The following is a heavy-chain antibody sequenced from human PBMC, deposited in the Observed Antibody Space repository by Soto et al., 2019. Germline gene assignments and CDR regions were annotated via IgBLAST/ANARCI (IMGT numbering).Heavy chain of an antibody. CDR3: ARESLGYCSGGSCYGGAYFDY. CDR2: INAGNGNT. D-gene: IGHD2-15*01. Sequence: ASLKVSCKASGYTFTSYAMHWVRQAPGQRLEWMGWINAGNGNTKYSQKFQGRVTITRDTSASTAYMELSSLRSEDTAVYYCARESLGYCSGGSCYGGAYFDYWGQGTLVTVSS. J-gene: IGHJ4*02. V-gene: IGHV1-3*01. CDR1: GYTFTSYA.